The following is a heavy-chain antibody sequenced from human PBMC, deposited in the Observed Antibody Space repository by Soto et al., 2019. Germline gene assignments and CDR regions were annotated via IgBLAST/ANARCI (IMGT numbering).Heavy chain of an antibody. D-gene: IGHD6-19*01. V-gene: IGHV4-61*01. Sequence: QVQLQESGPGLVKPSETLSLTCTVAGGSVTSGSYYWRWFRQPPGKGLEWFGCIYNSGSSNYNSSLKSRVTISVDTSKNQISLKLHSVAAADTAVSYCARDQGIAVAVFDYWGQVTLVTFSS. J-gene: IGHJ4*02. CDR3: ARDQGIAVAVFDY. CDR1: GGSVTSGSYY. CDR2: IYNSGSS.